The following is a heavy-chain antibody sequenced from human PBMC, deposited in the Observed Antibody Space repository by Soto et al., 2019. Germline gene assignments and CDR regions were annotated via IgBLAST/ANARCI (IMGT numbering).Heavy chain of an antibody. V-gene: IGHV1-18*01. J-gene: IGHJ4*02. Sequence: ASVKVSCKASGGTFSSYTIIWVRQAPGQGLEWMGWISAYNGNTNYAQKLQGRVTMTTDTSTSTAYMELRSLRSDDTAVYYCARYFYDSSGYRDDYWGQGTLVTVSS. CDR1: GGTFSSYT. CDR3: ARYFYDSSGYRDDY. D-gene: IGHD3-22*01. CDR2: ISAYNGNT.